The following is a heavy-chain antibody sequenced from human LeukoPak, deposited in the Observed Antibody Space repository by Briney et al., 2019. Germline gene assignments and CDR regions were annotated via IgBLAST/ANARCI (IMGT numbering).Heavy chain of an antibody. V-gene: IGHV3-33*01. Sequence: GRSLRLSCAASGFTFSSYGMHWVRQAPGKGLEWVAVIWYDGSNKYYADSVKGRFTISRDNSKNTLYLQMNSLRAEDTAVYYCARALRHYYDSSGNQPIDYWGQGILVTVSS. CDR3: ARALRHYYDSSGNQPIDY. D-gene: IGHD3-22*01. CDR1: GFTFSSYG. CDR2: IWYDGSNK. J-gene: IGHJ4*02.